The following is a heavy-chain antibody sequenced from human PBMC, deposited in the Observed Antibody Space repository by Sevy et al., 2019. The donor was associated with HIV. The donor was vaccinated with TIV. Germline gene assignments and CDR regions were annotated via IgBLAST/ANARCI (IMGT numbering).Heavy chain of an antibody. D-gene: IGHD6-13*01. CDR1: GGSIRSSSYY. CDR2: IYYSGST. Sequence: SETLSLPCTVSGGSIRSSSYYWGWIRQPPGKGLEWIGSIYYSGSTYYNPSLKSRVTISVDTSKNQFSLKLSSVTAADTAVYYCARLLLGSSWSSAPYFDYWGQGTLVTVSS. V-gene: IGHV4-39*01. J-gene: IGHJ4*02. CDR3: ARLLLGSSWSSAPYFDY.